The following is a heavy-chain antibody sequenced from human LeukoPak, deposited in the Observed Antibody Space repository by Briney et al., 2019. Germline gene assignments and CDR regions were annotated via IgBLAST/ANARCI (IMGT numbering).Heavy chain of an antibody. J-gene: IGHJ4*02. D-gene: IGHD3-22*01. Sequence: SETLSLTCTVSGGSISSGGYYWSWIRQHPGEGLEWIGYIHYSGITYYNPSLKSRVTISVATSKNQFSLKLTSATAADTAVYYCANYDSSGYYTFAFWGQGTLVTVSS. CDR3: ANYDSSGYYTFAF. CDR2: IHYSGIT. V-gene: IGHV4-31*03. CDR1: GGSISSGGYY.